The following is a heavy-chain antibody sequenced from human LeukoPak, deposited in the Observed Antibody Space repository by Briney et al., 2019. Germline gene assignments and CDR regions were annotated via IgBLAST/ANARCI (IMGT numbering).Heavy chain of an antibody. J-gene: IGHJ5*02. CDR3: AKNYGDSNWFDP. V-gene: IGHV6-1*01. D-gene: IGHD4-17*01. CDR1: GDSVSSNSAA. Sequence: SQTLSLTCAISGDSVSSNSAAWNWIRQSPSRGLEWLGRTYYRSNWFNDFALSVKSRITINPDTSKNQFSLQLNSVTPKGTAVYYCAKNYGDSNWFDPWGQGTLVTVSS. CDR2: TYYRSNWFN.